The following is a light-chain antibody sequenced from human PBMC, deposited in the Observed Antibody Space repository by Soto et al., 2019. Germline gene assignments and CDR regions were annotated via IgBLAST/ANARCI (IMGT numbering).Light chain of an antibody. V-gene: IGLV1-40*01. CDR1: SSNIGAGYD. Sequence: QSVLTQPPSVSRAPGQRVTISCTGSSSNIGAGYDVHWYQQLPGTAPKLLIYGNSNRPSGVPDRFSGSKSGTSASLAITGLQAEDEADYYCQSYDSSLSAFYVFGTGTKVTVL. CDR2: GNS. J-gene: IGLJ1*01. CDR3: QSYDSSLSAFYV.